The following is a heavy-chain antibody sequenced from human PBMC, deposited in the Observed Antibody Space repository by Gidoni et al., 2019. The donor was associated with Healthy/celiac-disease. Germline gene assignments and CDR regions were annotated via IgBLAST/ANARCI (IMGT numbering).Heavy chain of an antibody. J-gene: IGHJ2*01. CDR2: ISGRGGST. CDR3: AKVRAYCGGDCPSGFSDWYFDL. D-gene: IGHD2-21*02. Sequence: EVQLLESGGGLVQPGGSLRLSCAASGFTFSSYAMRWVRQAPGKGLEWVSAISGRGGSTYYADSVKGRFTISRDNSKNTLYLQMNSLRAEDTAVYYCAKVRAYCGGDCPSGFSDWYFDLWGRGTLVTVSS. CDR1: GFTFSSYA. V-gene: IGHV3-23*01.